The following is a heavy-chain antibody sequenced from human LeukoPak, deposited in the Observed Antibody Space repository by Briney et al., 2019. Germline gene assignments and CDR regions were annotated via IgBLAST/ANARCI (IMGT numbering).Heavy chain of an antibody. CDR2: IYNGVPT. CDR3: VQTTGWAGFDY. V-gene: IGHV4-4*09. CDR1: GAPISRFY. D-gene: IGHD6-19*01. J-gene: IGHJ4*02. Sequence: PSETLSLICTASGAPISRFYWNWVRQPPGKGLEWIGNIYNGVPTFFNPSLKSRVTLSVDTSKTQFSLQLASVTAADTAVYYCVQTTGWAGFDYWGQGILVTVSS.